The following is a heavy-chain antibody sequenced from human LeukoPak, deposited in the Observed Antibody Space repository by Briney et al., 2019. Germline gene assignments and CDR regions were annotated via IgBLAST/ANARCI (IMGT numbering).Heavy chain of an antibody. Sequence: WASVKVSCKASGYTFTIYYMHCVRQAPGQGGGWMGIINPSGGSTSYAQKFQGRVTMTRDTSTSTVYMEVRSLRSENTAVYYGARDWNDILTGYYRTRPTSYYFDYWGQGTLVTVSS. J-gene: IGHJ4*02. V-gene: IGHV1-46*01. CDR3: ARDWNDILTGYYRTRPTSYYFDY. CDR1: GYTFTIYY. D-gene: IGHD3-9*01. CDR2: INPSGGST.